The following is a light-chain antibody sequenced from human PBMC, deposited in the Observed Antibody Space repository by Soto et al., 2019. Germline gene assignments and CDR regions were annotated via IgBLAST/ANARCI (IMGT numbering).Light chain of an antibody. V-gene: IGLV2-14*01. CDR1: ISDVGGYNY. Sequence: QSALTQPASVSGSPGQSITISCTGTISDVGGYNYVSWYQHHPGKAPNLMIYEVFNRPSGVSNRFSGSRSGNTASLTISGLQAEDEGDYYCTSYASTTPHVVFGGGTKLTFL. CDR3: TSYASTTPHVV. J-gene: IGLJ2*01. CDR2: EVF.